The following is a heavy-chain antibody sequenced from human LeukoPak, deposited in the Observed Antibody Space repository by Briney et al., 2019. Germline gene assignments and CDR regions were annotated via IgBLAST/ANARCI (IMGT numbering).Heavy chain of an antibody. CDR2: ISYDGSNK. J-gene: IGHJ5*02. Sequence: GGSLRLSCAASGFTFSSCAMHWVRQAPGKGLEWVAVISYDGSNKYYADSVKGRFTISRDNSKNTLYLQMNSLRAEDTAVYYCARGDCSGGSCYPSAYNWFDPWGQGTLVTVSS. D-gene: IGHD2-15*01. CDR3: ARGDCSGGSCYPSAYNWFDP. CDR1: GFTFSSCA. V-gene: IGHV3-30*04.